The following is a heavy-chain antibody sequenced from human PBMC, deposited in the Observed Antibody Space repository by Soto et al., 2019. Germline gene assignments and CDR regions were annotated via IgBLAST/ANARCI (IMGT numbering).Heavy chain of an antibody. D-gene: IGHD3-22*01. V-gene: IGHV3-11*06. CDR3: ARDGNYYDSSGYAHFDY. CDR1: GFTFSDYY. CDR2: ISSSSSYT. Sequence: QVQLVESGGGLVKPGGSLRLSCAASGFTFSDYYMSWIRQAPGKGLEWVSYISSSSSYTNYADSVKGRFTISRDNAKNSLYLQMNSLRADDPAVYYCARDGNYYDSSGYAHFDYWGQGTLVTVSS. J-gene: IGHJ4*02.